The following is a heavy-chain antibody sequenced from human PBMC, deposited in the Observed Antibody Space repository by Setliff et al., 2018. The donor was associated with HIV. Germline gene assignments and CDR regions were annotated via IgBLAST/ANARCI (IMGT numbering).Heavy chain of an antibody. CDR3: TGSTTAD. J-gene: IGHJ4*02. D-gene: IGHD4-17*01. CDR1: GYTFTEYY. CDR2: VYPNTGGT. V-gene: IGHV1-2*02. Sequence: GASVKVSCKASGYTFTEYYIHWVRQAPGQGLEWIGWVYPNTGGTKYGQKFQGRVTMTRDTSISTAYMELSWLTSDDTAIYYCTGSTTADWGQGTMVTVSS.